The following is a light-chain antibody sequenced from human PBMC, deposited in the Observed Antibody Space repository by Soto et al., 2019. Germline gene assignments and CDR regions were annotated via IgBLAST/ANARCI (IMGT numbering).Light chain of an antibody. Sequence: QSALTQPRSVSGSPGQSVTISCTGISSDVGHYNFVSWYQKYPAKAPKLVLYDVNKRPSGVPGRFSGSKSGNTASLTVSGLQSDDEADYYCSSYAGGYPVLFGGGTKVTVL. CDR1: SSDVGHYNF. CDR2: DVN. J-gene: IGLJ2*01. CDR3: SSYAGGYPVL. V-gene: IGLV2-11*01.